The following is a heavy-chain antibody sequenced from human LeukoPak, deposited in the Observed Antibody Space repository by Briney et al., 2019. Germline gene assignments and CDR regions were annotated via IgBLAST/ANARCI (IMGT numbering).Heavy chain of an antibody. D-gene: IGHD5-12*01. V-gene: IGHV4-59*01. CDR1: GGSISSFY. J-gene: IGHJ4*02. CDR2: IFYSGST. Sequence: SETLSLTCTVSGGSISSFYWSWIRQPPGERLEWIGYIFYSGSTNYSPSLKSRVTISVDTSKKHFSLKLSSVTAADTAVYYCAREGARGPVDYWGQGTLVTVSS. CDR3: AREGARGPVDY.